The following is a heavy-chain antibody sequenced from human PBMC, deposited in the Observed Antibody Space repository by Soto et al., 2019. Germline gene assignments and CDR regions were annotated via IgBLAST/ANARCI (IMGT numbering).Heavy chain of an antibody. D-gene: IGHD3-3*01. CDR2: INHSVST. Sequence: SETLSLTCAVYGGSFSGYYWSWIRQPPGKGLEWIGEINHSVSTNYNPSLKSRVTISVDTSKNQFSLKLSSVTAADTAVYYCARVYHFWSGYVRFDPWGQGTLVTVSS. CDR1: GGSFSGYY. CDR3: ARVYHFWSGYVRFDP. J-gene: IGHJ5*02. V-gene: IGHV4-34*01.